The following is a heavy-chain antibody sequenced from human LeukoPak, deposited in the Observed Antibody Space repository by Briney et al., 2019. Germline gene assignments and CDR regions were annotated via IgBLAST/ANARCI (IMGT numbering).Heavy chain of an antibody. V-gene: IGHV3-21*01. CDR1: GFTFSSYS. D-gene: IGHD6-13*01. Sequence: GGSLRLSCAASGFTFSSYSMNWVRQAPGKGLEWVSSISSSSSYIYYADSVKGRFTISRDNAKNSLYLQMNSLRAEDTAVYYCARDSSSWYGSGVFDYWGQGTLVTVSS. J-gene: IGHJ4*02. CDR3: ARDSSSWYGSGVFDY. CDR2: ISSSSSYI.